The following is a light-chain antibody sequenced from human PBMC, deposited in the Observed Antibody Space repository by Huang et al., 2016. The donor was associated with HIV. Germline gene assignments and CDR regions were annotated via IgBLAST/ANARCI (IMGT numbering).Light chain of an antibody. V-gene: IGKV1-9*01. CDR3: QQLKDYPVT. Sequence: IQLNQSPSSLSASVGDRVAITCRASQDIGNSLAWYQQSTGKAPKPLIYAASTLQGGVSSRFSGSVSGTYFTLTINDLQPEDFTTYYCQQLKDYPVTFGQGTRLDIE. J-gene: IGKJ5*01. CDR2: AAS. CDR1: QDIGNS.